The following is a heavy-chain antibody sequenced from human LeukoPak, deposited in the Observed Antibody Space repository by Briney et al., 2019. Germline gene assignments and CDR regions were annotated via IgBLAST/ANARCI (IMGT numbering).Heavy chain of an antibody. CDR1: GGTFSSYT. D-gene: IGHD2-2*01. J-gene: IGHJ5*02. CDR3: ARDRDIVVVPAAQYNWFDP. V-gene: IGHV1-69*04. Sequence: SVKVSCKASGGTFSSYTISWVRQAPGQGLEWMGRIIPILGIANYAQKFQGRVSITADKSTSTAYMELSSLRSEDTAVYYCARDRDIVVVPAAQYNWFDPWGQGTLVTVSS. CDR2: IIPILGIA.